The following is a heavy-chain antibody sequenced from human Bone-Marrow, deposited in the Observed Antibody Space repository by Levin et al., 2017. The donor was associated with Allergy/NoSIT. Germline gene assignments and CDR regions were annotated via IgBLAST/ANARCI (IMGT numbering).Heavy chain of an antibody. CDR1: GGSFSGYY. D-gene: IGHD4-17*01. V-gene: IGHV4-34*01. J-gene: IGHJ4*02. CDR2: INHSGST. Sequence: SQTLSLTCAVYGGSFSGYYWSWIRQPPGKGLEWIGEINHSGSTNYNPSLKSRVTISVDTSKNQFSLKLSSVTAADTAVYYCARGATVTTILYYFDYWGQGTLVTVSS. CDR3: ARGATVTTILYYFDY.